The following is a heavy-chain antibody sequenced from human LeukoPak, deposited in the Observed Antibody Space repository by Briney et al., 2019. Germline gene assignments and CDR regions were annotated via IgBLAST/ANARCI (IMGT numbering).Heavy chain of an antibody. CDR2: IYYSGST. Sequence: SETLSLTCTVSGGSISSYYWSWIRPPPGKGLEWIGYIYYSGSTNYNPSLKSRVTISVETSKNQFSLKLSSVTAADTAVYYCARDDRDYYGSGTHYMDVWGKGTTVTVSS. CDR3: ARDDRDYYGSGTHYMDV. J-gene: IGHJ6*03. V-gene: IGHV4-59*01. D-gene: IGHD3-10*01. CDR1: GGSISSYY.